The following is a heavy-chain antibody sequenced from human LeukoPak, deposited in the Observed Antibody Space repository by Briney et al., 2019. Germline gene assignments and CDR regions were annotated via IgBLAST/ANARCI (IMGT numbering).Heavy chain of an antibody. CDR3: AKCSLTCYRGPFDI. D-gene: IGHD2-2*02. J-gene: IGHJ3*02. V-gene: IGHV3-23*01. CDR2: ISASGGTT. Sequence: GGSLRLSCAASGFTFSSYSMTWVRQIPGKGLESVSVISASGGTTDYADSLRGRFTISRDNSKTTLYLQMNSLRVEDTAIYYCAKCSLTCYRGPFDIWGQGTTVTVSS. CDR1: GFTFSSYS.